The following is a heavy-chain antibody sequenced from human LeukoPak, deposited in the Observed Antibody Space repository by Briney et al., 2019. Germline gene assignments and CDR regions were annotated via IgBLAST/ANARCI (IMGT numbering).Heavy chain of an antibody. CDR2: IIPIFGTT. D-gene: IGHD3-16*02. Sequence: ASVKVSCKASRGTFSSYAISWVRQAPGQGLEWMGGIIPIFGTTTYAQKFQGRVTMTRDMSTTTDYMELSSLRSEDTAVYYCARDNSVGDIAWWFDPWGQGTLVTVSS. V-gene: IGHV1-69*05. J-gene: IGHJ5*02. CDR1: RGTFSSYA. CDR3: ARDNSVGDIAWWFDP.